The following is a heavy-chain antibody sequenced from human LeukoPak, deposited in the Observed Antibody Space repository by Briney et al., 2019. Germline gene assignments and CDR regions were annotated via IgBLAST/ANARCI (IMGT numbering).Heavy chain of an antibody. V-gene: IGHV3-48*01. CDR3: ARDYCSTGTCYIKGYFDP. CDR1: GLSFSETS. Sequence: GGSLRLSCAASGLSFSETSMNWVRQALGKGLEWISYITHSSSIISYADSVKGRFTTSRDNAKNSQYLQMDGLRGEDTAVYYCARDYCSTGTCYIKGYFDPWGRGTLVTVLS. CDR2: ITHSSSII. J-gene: IGHJ2*01. D-gene: IGHD2-15*01.